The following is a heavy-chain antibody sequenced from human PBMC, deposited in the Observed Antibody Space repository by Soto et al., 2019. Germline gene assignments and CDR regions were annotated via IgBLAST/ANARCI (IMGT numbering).Heavy chain of an antibody. CDR2: IYYSGST. J-gene: IGHJ4*02. V-gene: IGHV4-39*01. CDR1: GGSISSSSYY. D-gene: IGHD6-19*01. Sequence: SETLSLTCTVAGGSISSSSYYWGWIRQPPGKGLEWIGSIYYSGSTYYNPSLKSRVTISVDTSKNQFSLQLSSVTAADTAVYYCARSSGWYQYYFDYWGQVTLVAVSS. CDR3: ARSSGWYQYYFDY.